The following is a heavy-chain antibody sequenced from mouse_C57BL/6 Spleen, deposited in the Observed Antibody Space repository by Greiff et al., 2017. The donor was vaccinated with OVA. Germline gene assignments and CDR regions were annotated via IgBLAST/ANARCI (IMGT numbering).Heavy chain of an antibody. V-gene: IGHV1-85*01. Sequence: VKLMESGPELVKPGASVKLSCKASGYTFTSYDINWVKQRPGQGLEWIGWIYPRDGSTKYNEKFKGKATLTVDTSSSTAYMELHSLTSEDSAVYFCARFPIELIPLGYYFDYWGQGTTLTVSS. J-gene: IGHJ2*01. CDR3: ARFPIELIPLGYYFDY. D-gene: IGHD3-3*01. CDR2: IYPRDGST. CDR1: GYTFTSYD.